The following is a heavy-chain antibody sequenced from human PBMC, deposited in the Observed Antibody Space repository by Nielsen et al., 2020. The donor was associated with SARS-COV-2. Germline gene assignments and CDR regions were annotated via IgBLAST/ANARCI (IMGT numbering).Heavy chain of an antibody. CDR1: GYTFTGYY. D-gene: IGHD1-26*01. CDR3: ARDWDSGSYYFDY. CDR2: INPNSGGT. V-gene: IGHV1-2*06. Sequence: ASVKVSCKASGYTFTGYYMHWVRQAPGQGLEWMGRINPNSGGTNNAQKFQGRVTMTRDTSISTAYMELSRLRSDDTAVYYCARDWDSGSYYFDYWGQGTLVTVSS. J-gene: IGHJ4*02.